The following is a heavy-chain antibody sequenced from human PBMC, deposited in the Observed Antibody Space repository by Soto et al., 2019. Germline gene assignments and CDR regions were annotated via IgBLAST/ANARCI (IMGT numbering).Heavy chain of an antibody. J-gene: IGHJ4*02. Sequence: SVKVSCKASGGTLSIYSISWVRQAPGQGLEWMGWINPKSGGTMYPQKFQGRVTMTWDTSISTAYMALTRLRSDDTDVYYCARDLGKGGGSAGFDYWGQGTLVTVSS. CDR2: INPKSGGT. V-gene: IGHV1-2*02. D-gene: IGHD1-26*01. CDR3: ARDLGKGGGSAGFDY. CDR1: GGTLSIYS.